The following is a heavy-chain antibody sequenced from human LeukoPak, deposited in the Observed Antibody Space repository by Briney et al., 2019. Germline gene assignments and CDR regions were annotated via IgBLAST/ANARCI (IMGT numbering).Heavy chain of an antibody. CDR1: GFTFSSYA. J-gene: IGHJ4*02. D-gene: IGHD3-3*01. CDR3: AAITIFGVGYFDY. V-gene: IGHV3-23*01. CDR2: ISGSGGST. Sequence: GGSLRLSCAASGFTFSSYAMSWVRQAPGKGLEWVSAISGSGGSTYYADSVKGRFTISRDNSKNTLYLQMNSLRAEDTAVYYCAAITIFGVGYFDYWGQGTLVTVSS.